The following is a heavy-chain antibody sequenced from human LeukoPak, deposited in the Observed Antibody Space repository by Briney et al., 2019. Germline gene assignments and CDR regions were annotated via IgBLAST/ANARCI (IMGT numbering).Heavy chain of an antibody. CDR2: INHSGST. V-gene: IGHV4-34*01. Sequence: SETLSLTCAVYGGSFSGYYWSWIRQPPGKGLEWIGEINHSGSTNYNSSLKSRVTISVDTSKNQFSLKLSSVTAADTAVYYCARVYKWGYQLLYYFDYWGQGTLVTVSS. CDR3: ARVYKWGYQLLYYFDY. CDR1: GGSFSGYY. D-gene: IGHD2-2*01. J-gene: IGHJ4*02.